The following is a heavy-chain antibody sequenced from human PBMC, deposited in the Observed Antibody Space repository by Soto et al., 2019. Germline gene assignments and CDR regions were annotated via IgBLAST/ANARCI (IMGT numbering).Heavy chain of an antibody. J-gene: IGHJ4*02. Sequence: QLQLQESGPGLVKPSETLSLTCTVSGGSISSSSYYWGWIRQPPGKGLEWIGSIYYSGSTYYNPSLKSRVTISVDTSKNQFSLKLSSVTAADTAVYYCARSYYDFWSGFQSAGSWRFDYWGQGTLVTVSS. CDR3: ARSYYDFWSGFQSAGSWRFDY. CDR2: IYYSGST. CDR1: GGSISSSSYY. D-gene: IGHD3-3*01. V-gene: IGHV4-39*01.